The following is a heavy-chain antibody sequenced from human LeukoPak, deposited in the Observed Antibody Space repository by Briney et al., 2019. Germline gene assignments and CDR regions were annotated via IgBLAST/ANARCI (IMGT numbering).Heavy chain of an antibody. V-gene: IGHV3-23*01. Sequence: GGSLRLSCAASGITVSSNYMSWVRQVPGKGSEWVSTISGSGGTTYYADSLKGRFTISRDNSKNMLFLQMNSLRAEDTAIYYCAKEDGGSGWYEPVEYWGQGTLVTVSS. D-gene: IGHD6-19*01. CDR1: GITVSSNY. CDR2: ISGSGGTT. CDR3: AKEDGGSGWYEPVEY. J-gene: IGHJ4*02.